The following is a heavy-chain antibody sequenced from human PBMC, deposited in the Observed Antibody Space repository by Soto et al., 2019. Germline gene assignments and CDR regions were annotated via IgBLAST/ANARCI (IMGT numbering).Heavy chain of an antibody. CDR1: GYTFTSYG. CDR3: ARVTRGYCSSTSCLSDAFDI. CDR2: ISAYNGNT. Sequence: QVKLVQSGAEVKKPGASVKVSCKASGYTFTSYGISWVRQAPGQGLEWMGWISAYNGNTNYAQKLQGRVTMTTDTSASTAYMELRSLRSDDTAVYYCARVTRGYCSSTSCLSDAFDIWGQGTMVTVSS. V-gene: IGHV1-18*01. D-gene: IGHD2-2*01. J-gene: IGHJ3*02.